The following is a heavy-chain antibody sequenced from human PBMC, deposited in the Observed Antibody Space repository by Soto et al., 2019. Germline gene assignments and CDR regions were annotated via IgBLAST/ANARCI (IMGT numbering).Heavy chain of an antibody. CDR3: ARETGLRSSVWSYDFDF. CDR2: ISGSGGTI. V-gene: IGHV3-48*01. D-gene: IGHD6-19*01. CDR1: GFTLSSYS. J-gene: IGHJ4*02. Sequence: EVQLVESGGGMVQPGGSLRVSCAASGFTLSSYSMHWVRQAPGQGLEWVSYISGSGGTIYYAASVKGRFTISRDNAQTSLAVQMNSLRANDTAGYCCARETGLRSSVWSYDFDFWGQGTRVTVSS.